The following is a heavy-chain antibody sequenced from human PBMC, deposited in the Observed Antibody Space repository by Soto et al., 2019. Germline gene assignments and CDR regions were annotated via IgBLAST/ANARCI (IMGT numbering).Heavy chain of an antibody. D-gene: IGHD1-26*01. Sequence: EVQLLESGGGLVQPGGSLRLSCAAAGFTFSSYAMSWVRQAPGKGLEWVSAISGSGGSTYYADSVKGRFTISRDNSKNTLYLQMNSLRAEDTAVYYCATRGATGYYFDYWGQGTLVTVSS. V-gene: IGHV3-23*01. J-gene: IGHJ4*02. CDR3: ATRGATGYYFDY. CDR1: GFTFSSYA. CDR2: ISGSGGST.